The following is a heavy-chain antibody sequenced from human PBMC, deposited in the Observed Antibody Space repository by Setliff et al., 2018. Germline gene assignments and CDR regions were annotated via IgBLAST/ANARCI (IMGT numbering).Heavy chain of an antibody. CDR3: ARRLSGLRGFGY. D-gene: IGHD5-12*01. CDR1: GYSISSGYY. J-gene: IGHJ4*02. CDR2: IYHSGST. Sequence: SETLSLTCAVSGYSISSGYYWGWIRQPPGKGLGWIGSIYHSGSTYYNPSLKSRVTISVDTSKNQFSLKPSSVTAADTAVYYCARRLSGLRGFGYWGQGTLVTVSS. V-gene: IGHV4-38-2*01.